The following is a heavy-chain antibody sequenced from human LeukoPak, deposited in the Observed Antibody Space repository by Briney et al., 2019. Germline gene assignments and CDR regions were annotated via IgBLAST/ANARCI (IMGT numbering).Heavy chain of an antibody. CDR1: RFTFNIHT. Sequence: PGGSLRLSCEASRFTFNIHTMNWVRQAPGKGLEWVSYISSSSTTIYYADSVKGRFTISRDNAKNSLYLQMNSLRDEDSAIYYCARDKGSSWYGIDPWGQGTLVTVSS. J-gene: IGHJ5*02. CDR3: ARDKGSSWYGIDP. D-gene: IGHD6-13*01. CDR2: ISSSSTTI. V-gene: IGHV3-48*02.